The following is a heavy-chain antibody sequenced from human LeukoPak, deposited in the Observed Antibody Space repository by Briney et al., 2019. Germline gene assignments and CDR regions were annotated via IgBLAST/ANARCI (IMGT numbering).Heavy chain of an antibody. CDR1: GFTFNDFA. D-gene: IGHD3-16*01. CDR2: IANAGT. J-gene: IGHJ3*01. CDR3: ARNLGPFDV. Sequence: GGSLRLSCAASGFTFNDFAMTWVRQAPGKGLEWVSTIANAGTYYADSVKGRFIISRDNSKNMLYLQLNSLRADDTAMYYCARNLGPFDVRGHGTMVTVSS. V-gene: IGHV3-23*01.